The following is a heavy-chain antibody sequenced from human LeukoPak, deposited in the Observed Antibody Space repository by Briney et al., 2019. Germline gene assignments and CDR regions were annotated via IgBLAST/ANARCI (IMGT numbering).Heavy chain of an antibody. V-gene: IGHV4-34*01. CDR3: AREGSAGDSEPTGAFDI. J-gene: IGHJ3*02. CDR2: INHSGST. CDR1: VGSFSDHY. D-gene: IGHD4-17*01. Sequence: SETLSLNCAVYVGSFSDHYWNWIRQPPGKGPEWIGEINHSGSTRYNPSLKSRVTISVYTSKNQFSLKVTSVTAADTAVYYCAREGSAGDSEPTGAFDIWGQGTMVTVPS.